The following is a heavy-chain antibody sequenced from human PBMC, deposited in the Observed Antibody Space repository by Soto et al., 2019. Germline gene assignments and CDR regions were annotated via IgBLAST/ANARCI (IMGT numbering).Heavy chain of an antibody. CDR1: GFTFSGYA. Sequence: ELQLLESGGGLVQPGGSLRLSCAASGFTFSGYAMSWVRQAPGKGLEWVSAINGSGGSTYYADSVKGRFTISRDNSKNTLYLQMNSLRAEDTAVYYCAKAGGFEGYWYFDLWGRGTLVTVST. D-gene: IGHD2-8*02. CDR2: INGSGGST. J-gene: IGHJ2*01. V-gene: IGHV3-23*01. CDR3: AKAGGFEGYWYFDL.